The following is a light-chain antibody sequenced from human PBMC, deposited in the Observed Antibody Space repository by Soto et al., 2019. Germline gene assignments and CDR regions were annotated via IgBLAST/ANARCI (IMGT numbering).Light chain of an antibody. Sequence: DIQMTQSPSSVSASVGDRVTITCQASQDISNYLNWYQQKPGKAPKLLIYDASNLETGVPSRFSGSGSGTDFTFTISSLQPEDIATYYCKQYDNLPLFGGGTKVDIK. CDR2: DAS. J-gene: IGKJ4*01. CDR1: QDISNY. V-gene: IGKV1-33*01. CDR3: KQYDNLPL.